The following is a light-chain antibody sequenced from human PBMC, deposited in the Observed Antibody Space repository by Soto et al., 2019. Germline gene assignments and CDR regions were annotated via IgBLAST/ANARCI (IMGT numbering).Light chain of an antibody. CDR1: QSVNNF. J-gene: IGKJ3*01. CDR3: QQRCSWPAT. CDR2: DAS. Sequence: EILLTQSPAIVSLSPGERATLSCRASQSVNNFFAWYQQKPGQAPRLLIYDASYRAPGIPARFSGSGSGTDFTLHISSLEAEDSAVYYSQQRCSWPATFGPGTKVAIK. V-gene: IGKV3-11*01.